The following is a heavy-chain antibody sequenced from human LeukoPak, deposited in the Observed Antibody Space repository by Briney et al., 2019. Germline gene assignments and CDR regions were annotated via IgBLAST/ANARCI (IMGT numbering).Heavy chain of an antibody. Sequence: ASVKVSCKASGGTFSSYAISWVRQAPGQGLEWMGWISAYNGNTNCAQKLQGRVTMTTDTSTSTAYMELRSLRSDDTAVYYCARDRVVAATEADFDYWGQGTLVTVSS. CDR1: GGTFSSYA. CDR2: ISAYNGNT. D-gene: IGHD2-15*01. CDR3: ARDRVVAATEADFDY. J-gene: IGHJ4*02. V-gene: IGHV1-18*01.